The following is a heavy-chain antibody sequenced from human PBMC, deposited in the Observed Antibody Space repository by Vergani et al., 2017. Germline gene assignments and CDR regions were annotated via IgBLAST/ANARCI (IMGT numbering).Heavy chain of an antibody. D-gene: IGHD2-21*01. CDR2: IYSGGST. CDR3: ARDHMTLYYYYGMDV. Sequence: EVQLVESGGGLVQPGGSLRLSCAASGFTVSSNYMSWVRQAPGKGLEWVSVIYSGGSTYYADSVKGRFTISRDNSKTKLYLQMNSLRAEDTAVYYCARDHMTLYYYYGMDVWGQGTTVTVSS. V-gene: IGHV3-66*02. J-gene: IGHJ6*02. CDR1: GFTVSSNY.